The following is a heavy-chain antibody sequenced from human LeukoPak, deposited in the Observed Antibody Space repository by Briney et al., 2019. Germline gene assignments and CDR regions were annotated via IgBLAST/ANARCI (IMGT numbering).Heavy chain of an antibody. J-gene: IGHJ4*02. Sequence: ASVKVSCKASGYTFISYGISWVRQAPGQGLEWMGWISAYNGNTNYAQKLQGRVTMTTDTSTNTAYMELRSLRSDDTAVYYCARDLVFQDYGDYAGPGACDYWGQGTLVTVSS. D-gene: IGHD4-17*01. CDR3: ARDLVFQDYGDYAGPGACDY. V-gene: IGHV1-18*01. CDR1: GYTFISYG. CDR2: ISAYNGNT.